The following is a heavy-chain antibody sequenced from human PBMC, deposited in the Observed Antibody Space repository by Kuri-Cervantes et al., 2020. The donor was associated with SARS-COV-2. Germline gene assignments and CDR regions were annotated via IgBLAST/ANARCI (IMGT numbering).Heavy chain of an antibody. CDR1: GFIFSDYY. V-gene: IGHV3-20*04. D-gene: IGHD6-19*01. CDR2: INWNGGST. CDR3: ARDQGAQWPSED. J-gene: IGHJ4*02. Sequence: GGSLRLSCTASGFIFSDYYMTWIRQAPGKGLEWVSGINWNGGSTGYADSVKGRFTISRDNAKNSLYLQMNSLRAEDTAVYYCARDQGAQWPSEDWGQGTLVTVSS.